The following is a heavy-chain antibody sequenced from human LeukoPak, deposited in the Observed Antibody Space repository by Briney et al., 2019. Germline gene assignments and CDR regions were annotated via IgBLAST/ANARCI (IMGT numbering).Heavy chain of an antibody. J-gene: IGHJ1*01. CDR1: GYTFTGYY. Sequence: GASVKVSCKASGYTFTGYYMHWVRQAPGQGLEWMGWINPNSGGTNYAQKFQGRVTMTRDTSISTAYMELSRLRSDDTAVYYCARGAGIQLWLLGRLSEYFQHWGQGTLVTVS. CDR2: INPNSGGT. CDR3: ARGAGIQLWLLGRLSEYFQH. D-gene: IGHD5-18*01. V-gene: IGHV1-2*02.